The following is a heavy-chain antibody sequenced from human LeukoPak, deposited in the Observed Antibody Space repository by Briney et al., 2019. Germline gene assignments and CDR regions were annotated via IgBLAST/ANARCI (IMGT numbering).Heavy chain of an antibody. CDR1: GGSISSYY. CDR3: ARVSYSGLAFDY. J-gene: IGHJ4*02. CDR2: IYYSGST. Sequence: SETLSPTCTVSGGSISSYYWSWIRQPPGKGLEWIGYIYYSGSTNYNPSLKSRVTISVDTSKNQFSLKLSSVTAADTAVYYCARVSYSGLAFDYWGQGTLVTVSS. V-gene: IGHV4-59*01. D-gene: IGHD4-11*01.